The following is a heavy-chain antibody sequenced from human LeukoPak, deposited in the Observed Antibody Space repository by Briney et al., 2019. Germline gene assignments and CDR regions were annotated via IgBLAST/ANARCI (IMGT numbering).Heavy chain of an antibody. J-gene: IGHJ3*02. Sequence: SETLSLTCTVSGGSISSYYWSWIRQPAGNGLEWIGRIYTSGSTNYNPSLKSRVTMSVDTSKNQFSLKLSSVTAADTAVYYCARDWAIGYYGSGSYYRPDAFDIWGQGTMVTVSS. D-gene: IGHD3-10*01. CDR3: ARDWAIGYYGSGSYYRPDAFDI. CDR2: IYTSGST. CDR1: GGSISSYY. V-gene: IGHV4-4*07.